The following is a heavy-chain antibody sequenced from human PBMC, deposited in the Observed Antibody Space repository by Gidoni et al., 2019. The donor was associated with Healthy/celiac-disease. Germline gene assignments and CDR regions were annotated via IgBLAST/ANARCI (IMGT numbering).Heavy chain of an antibody. CDR1: GFTFSSYS. D-gene: IGHD1-26*01. J-gene: IGHJ3*02. Sequence: EVQLVESGGGLVKPGGSLRLSCAASGFTFSSYSMNWVRQAPGKGLEWVSTISSSSSYIYYADSVKGRLTISRDNAKNSLYLQMNSLRAEDTALYYCARNRAGNAVWYSGIYHDAFDIWGQGTMVTVSS. CDR3: ARNRAGNAVWYSGIYHDAFDI. V-gene: IGHV3-21*01. CDR2: ISSSSSYI.